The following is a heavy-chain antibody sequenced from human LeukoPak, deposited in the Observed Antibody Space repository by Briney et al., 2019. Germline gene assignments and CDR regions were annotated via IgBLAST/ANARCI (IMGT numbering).Heavy chain of an antibody. CDR2: LSGSATTA. V-gene: IGHV3-23*01. CDR1: GFTFSSYS. J-gene: IGHJ4*02. CDR3: AKAVYDTSGHYYYYFDY. D-gene: IGHD3-22*01. Sequence: GGSLRLSCAASGFTFSSYSMNWVRQAPGKGLEWVSALSGSATTAFYADSVKGRFTISRDNSKNTLFLQMNSLRAEDTAVYYCAKAVYDTSGHYYYYFDYWGQGTLVTVSS.